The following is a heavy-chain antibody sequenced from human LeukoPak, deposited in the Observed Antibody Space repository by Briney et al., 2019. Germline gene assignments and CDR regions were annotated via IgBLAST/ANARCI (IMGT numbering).Heavy chain of an antibody. V-gene: IGHV3-23*01. Sequence: GGSLRLSCAASGFTFSSYAMSWVRQAPGKGLEWVSAISGSGGSTYYADSVKGRFTISRDNSKNTLYLQMNSLTAEDTAVYYCAKDSFPFIPAAENWFDPWGQGTLVTVSS. CDR3: AKDSFPFIPAAENWFDP. J-gene: IGHJ5*02. CDR2: ISGSGGST. D-gene: IGHD2-2*01. CDR1: GFTFSSYA.